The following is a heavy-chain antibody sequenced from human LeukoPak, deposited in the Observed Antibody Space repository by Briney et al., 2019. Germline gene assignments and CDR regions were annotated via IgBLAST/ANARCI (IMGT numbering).Heavy chain of an antibody. V-gene: IGHV4-61*02. D-gene: IGHD3-10*01. J-gene: IGHJ4*02. CDR2: IYTSGST. CDR1: GGSISSGSYY. Sequence: KTSETLSLTCTVSGGSISSGSYYWSWIRQPAGKGLEWIGRIYTSGSTNYNPSLKSRVTISVDTSRNQFSLKLSSVTAADTAVYYCARSRYYYGSGVDYWGQGTLVTVSS. CDR3: ARSRYYYGSGVDY.